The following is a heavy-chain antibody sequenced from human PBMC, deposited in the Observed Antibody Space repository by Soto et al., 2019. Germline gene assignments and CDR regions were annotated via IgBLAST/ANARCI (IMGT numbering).Heavy chain of an antibody. CDR1: GFTFSSYS. Sequence: GGSLRLSCAASGFTFSSYSMNWVRQAPGKGLEWVSYISSSSSTIYYADSVKGRFTISRDNAKNSLYLQMNSLRAEDTAVYYCARDRYYGSGSYLYYMDVWGKGTTVTVSS. CDR2: ISSSSSTI. CDR3: ARDRYYGSGSYLYYMDV. J-gene: IGHJ6*03. D-gene: IGHD3-10*01. V-gene: IGHV3-48*01.